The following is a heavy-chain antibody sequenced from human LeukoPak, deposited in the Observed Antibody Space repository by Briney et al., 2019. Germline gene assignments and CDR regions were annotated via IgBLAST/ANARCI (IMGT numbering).Heavy chain of an antibody. CDR3: ARVGSSGSYNEDY. J-gene: IGHJ4*02. Sequence: GGSLRLSCAASGFTFSSYSMNWVRQAPGKGLEWVSSISSSSSYIYYADSVKGRFTISRDNAKNSLYLQMNTLRAEDTAVYYCARVGSSGSYNEDYWGQGTLVTVSS. CDR2: ISSSSSYI. V-gene: IGHV3-21*04. CDR1: GFTFSSYS. D-gene: IGHD1-26*01.